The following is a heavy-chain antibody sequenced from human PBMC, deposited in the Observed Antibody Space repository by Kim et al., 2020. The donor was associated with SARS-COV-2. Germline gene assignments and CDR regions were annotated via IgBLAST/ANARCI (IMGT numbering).Heavy chain of an antibody. V-gene: IGHV4-4*02. J-gene: IGHJ4*02. Sequence: LKSRVTISVDKSKNQFSLKRSSVTAADTAVYYCARVLSIAAAGQRGTFDYWGQGTLVTVSS. CDR3: ARVLSIAAAGQRGTFDY. D-gene: IGHD6-13*01.